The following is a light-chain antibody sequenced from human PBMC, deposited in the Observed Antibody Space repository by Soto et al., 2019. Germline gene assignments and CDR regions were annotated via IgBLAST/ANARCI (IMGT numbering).Light chain of an antibody. J-gene: IGKJ1*01. CDR2: AAS. Sequence: DIQMTQSPSSVSASVGDRVTITCWASQSISGWLAWYQQKPGKAPKLLIYAASNLQSGVPSRFSGSGSGTDFTLTISSLQPEDFATYYCQQANSFPTTFGQGTKVEIK. CDR1: QSISGW. V-gene: IGKV1-12*01. CDR3: QQANSFPTT.